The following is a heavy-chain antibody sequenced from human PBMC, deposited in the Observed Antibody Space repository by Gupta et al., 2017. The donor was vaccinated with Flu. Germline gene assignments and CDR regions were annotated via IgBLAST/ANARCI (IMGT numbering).Heavy chain of an antibody. J-gene: IGHJ3*02. CDR1: GFTFIDAY. CDR2: LKSHADGGTT. CDR3: TTDSSGGITFDI. V-gene: IGHV3-15*01. D-gene: IGHD3-16*01. Sequence: EVQLVASGGGLVEPGGSLRLSFAASGFTFIDAYMNWVRQAPGKGLEWVGRLKSHADGGTTDYGAPVKGRFTISRDDSKNTLFLQMTSLQTEDTAMYFCTTDSSGGITFDIWGQGTMVTVSS.